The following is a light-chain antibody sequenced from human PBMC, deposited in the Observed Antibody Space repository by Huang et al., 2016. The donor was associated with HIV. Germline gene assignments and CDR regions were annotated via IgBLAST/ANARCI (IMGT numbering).Light chain of an antibody. J-gene: IGKJ1*01. CDR3: QQYGNSPGT. CDR2: GAS. CDR1: QSVSSSY. Sequence: EIVLTQSPGTLSLSPGERAALSCRASQSVSSSYLAWYQQKPGQAPRLLIYGASSRATGSPDRFSGSGSGTDFTLTISRLEPEDFAVYYCQQYGNSPGTFGPGTKVEIK. V-gene: IGKV3-20*01.